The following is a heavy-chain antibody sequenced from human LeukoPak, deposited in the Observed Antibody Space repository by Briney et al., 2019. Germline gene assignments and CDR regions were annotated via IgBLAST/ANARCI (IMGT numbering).Heavy chain of an antibody. D-gene: IGHD6-19*01. V-gene: IGHV4-59*01. CDR2: IYYSGST. J-gene: IGHJ4*02. CDR3: ARMPGRLAVAGD. CDR1: GGSISSYY. Sequence: PSETLSLTCTVSGGSISSYYWSWIRQPPGKGLEWIGYIYYSGSTNYNPSLKSRVTISVDMSKNQFSLKLSSVTAADTAVYYCARMPGRLAVAGDWGQGTLVTVSS.